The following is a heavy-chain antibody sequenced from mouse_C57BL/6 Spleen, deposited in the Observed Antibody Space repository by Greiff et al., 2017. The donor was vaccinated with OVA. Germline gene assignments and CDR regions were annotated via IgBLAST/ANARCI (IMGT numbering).Heavy chain of an antibody. J-gene: IGHJ3*01. CDR1: GYTFTSYG. CDR2: IYPRSGNT. V-gene: IGHV1-81*01. Sequence: VQLQESGAELARPGASVKLSCKASGYTFTSYGISWVKQRTGQGLEWIGEIYPRSGNTYYNEKFKGKATLTADKSSSTAYMELRSLTSEDAAVYVCARRGDSSGPFAYWGQGTLVTVSA. CDR3: ARRGDSSGPFAY. D-gene: IGHD3-2*02.